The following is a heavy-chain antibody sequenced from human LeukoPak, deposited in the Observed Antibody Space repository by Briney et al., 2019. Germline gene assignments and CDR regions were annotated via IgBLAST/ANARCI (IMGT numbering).Heavy chain of an antibody. CDR2: IRSKSNGGTT. J-gene: IGHJ4*02. D-gene: IGHD5-12*01. Sequence: GGSLRLSCAASGFIFSSYSMNWVRQAPGKGLEWVGFIRSKSNGGTTHYAASVEGRFTISRDDSNSIAYLQMNSLKTEDTAVYYCVRDYRYAGHESVYWGQGTLVTVSS. V-gene: IGHV3-49*04. CDR1: GFIFSSYS. CDR3: VRDYRYAGHESVY.